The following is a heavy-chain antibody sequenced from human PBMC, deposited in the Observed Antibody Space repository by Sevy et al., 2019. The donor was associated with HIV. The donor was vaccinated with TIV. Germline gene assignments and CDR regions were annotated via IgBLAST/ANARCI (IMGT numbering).Heavy chain of an antibody. Sequence: GGSLRLSCAASGFTFSSYSMNWVRQAPGKGLEWVSSISSSSSYIYYADSVKGRFTISRVNAKNSLYLQMNSLRAEDTAVYYCARESCSSTSCYVDYWGQGTLVTVSS. CDR2: ISSSSSYI. D-gene: IGHD2-2*01. V-gene: IGHV3-21*01. CDR3: ARESCSSTSCYVDY. J-gene: IGHJ4*02. CDR1: GFTFSSYS.